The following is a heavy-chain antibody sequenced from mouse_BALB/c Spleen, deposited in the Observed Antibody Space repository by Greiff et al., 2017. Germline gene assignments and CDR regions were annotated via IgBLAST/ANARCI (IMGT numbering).Heavy chain of an antibody. J-gene: IGHJ4*01. Sequence: QVHVKQSGAELVRPGVSVKISCKGSGYTFTDYAMHWVKQSHAKSLEWIGVISTYYGDASYNQKFKGKATMTVDKSSSTAYMELARLTSEDSAIYYCARHYGSNYYAMDYWGQGTSVTVSS. CDR1: GYTFTDYA. V-gene: IGHV1S137*01. CDR2: ISTYYGDA. D-gene: IGHD1-1*01. CDR3: ARHYGSNYYAMDY.